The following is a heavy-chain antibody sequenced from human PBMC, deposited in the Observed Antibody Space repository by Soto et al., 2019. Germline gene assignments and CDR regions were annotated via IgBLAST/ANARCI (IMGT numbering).Heavy chain of an antibody. D-gene: IGHD5-18*01. Sequence: SVKVSCKASGFTFTSSAVQWVRQARGQRLEWIGWIVVGSGNTNYAQKFQERVTITRDMSTSTAYMELSSLRSEDTAVYYCAAVGGYSYAIQDYYYGMDVWGQGTTVTVSS. V-gene: IGHV1-58*01. J-gene: IGHJ6*02. CDR2: IVVGSGNT. CDR1: GFTFTSSA. CDR3: AAVGGYSYAIQDYYYGMDV.